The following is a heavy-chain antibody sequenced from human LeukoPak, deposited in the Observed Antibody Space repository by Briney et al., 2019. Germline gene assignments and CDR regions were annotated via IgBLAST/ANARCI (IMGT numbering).Heavy chain of an antibody. D-gene: IGHD2-21*02. J-gene: IGHJ4*02. CDR1: GGSIINSNW. Sequence: SETLSLTCAVSGGSIINSNWWSWVRQPPGKGLEWIGYIYSSGSTNYNPSLKSRVTISVDTSKNQFSLKLSSVTAADTAVYYCARFAYCGGHCWYYFDYWGQGSLVTVSS. V-gene: IGHV4-4*02. CDR2: IYSSGST. CDR3: ARFAYCGGHCWYYFDY.